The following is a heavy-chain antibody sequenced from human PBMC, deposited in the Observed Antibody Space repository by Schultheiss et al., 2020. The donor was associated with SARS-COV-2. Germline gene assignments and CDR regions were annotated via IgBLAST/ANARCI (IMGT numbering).Heavy chain of an antibody. CDR3: AATYDFWSGSY. CDR1: GGTFSSYA. Sequence: SVKVSCKASGGTFSSYAISWVRQAPGQGLEWMGGIIPIFGTANYAQKFQGRVTITADESTSTAYMELNSLRSEDTAVYYCAATYDFWSGSYWGQGTLVTVSS. V-gene: IGHV1-69*13. D-gene: IGHD3-3*01. J-gene: IGHJ4*02. CDR2: IIPIFGTA.